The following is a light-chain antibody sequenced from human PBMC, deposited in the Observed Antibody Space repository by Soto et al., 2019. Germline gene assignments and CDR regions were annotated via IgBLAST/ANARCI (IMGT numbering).Light chain of an antibody. Sequence: EIVLTQSPGTLSLTPVERATLSCRASQSVGSNYLAWHQQKPGQAPRLLIYGASSRATGIPDRFSGSGSGTDFTLTISRLEPEDFAVYYCQQYDSSPYAFGQGTKLEIK. CDR1: QSVGSNY. V-gene: IGKV3-20*01. J-gene: IGKJ2*01. CDR2: GAS. CDR3: QQYDSSPYA.